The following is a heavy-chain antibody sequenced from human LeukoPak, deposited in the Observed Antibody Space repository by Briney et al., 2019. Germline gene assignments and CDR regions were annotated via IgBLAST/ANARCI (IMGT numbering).Heavy chain of an antibody. CDR3: AKRAAICSGGSCYSGYLDY. CDR1: GFTFCSYA. J-gene: IGHJ4*02. D-gene: IGHD2-15*01. V-gene: IGHV3-23*01. Sequence: GGSLRLSCAASGFTFCSYAMSWVRQAPGKGLEWVSAISGSGGSTYYADSVKGRFTISRDNSKNTLYLQMNSLRAEDTAVYYCAKRAAICSGGSCYSGYLDYWGQGTLVTVSS. CDR2: ISGSGGST.